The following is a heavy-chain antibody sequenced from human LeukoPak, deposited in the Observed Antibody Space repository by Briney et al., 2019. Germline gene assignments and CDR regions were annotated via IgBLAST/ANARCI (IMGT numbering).Heavy chain of an antibody. Sequence: SETLSLTCTVSGVSISSSNSYWGWIRQPPGKGLEWIGSIYYSGSTYYNPSLKSRVTISVDTSKNQFSLKLSSVTAADTAVYYCARGEGYDYVWGSYRSHLDYWGQGTLVTVSS. D-gene: IGHD3-16*02. CDR1: GVSISSSNSY. V-gene: IGHV4-39*07. CDR3: ARGEGYDYVWGSYRSHLDY. J-gene: IGHJ4*02. CDR2: IYYSGST.